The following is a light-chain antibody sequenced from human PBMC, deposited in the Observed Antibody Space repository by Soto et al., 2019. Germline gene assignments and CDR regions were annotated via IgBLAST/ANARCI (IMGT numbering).Light chain of an antibody. J-gene: IGLJ2*01. CDR3: QVWDSSSDLL. Sequence: SYELTQPPSVSVAPGKTARITCGGNNIGSKSVHWYQQKPGQAPVLVIYYYSDRQSGIPERFSGSNSGNTATLTISRVEAGDEADYYCQVWDSSSDLLFGGGTQLTVL. V-gene: IGLV3-21*04. CDR1: NIGSKS. CDR2: YYS.